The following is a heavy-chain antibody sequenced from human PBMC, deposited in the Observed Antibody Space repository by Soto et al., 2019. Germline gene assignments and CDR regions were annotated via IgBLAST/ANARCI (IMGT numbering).Heavy chain of an antibody. CDR1: GFTFRNYN. D-gene: IGHD3-10*01. CDR3: EKDGQWFGELSAFDI. Sequence: GGSLRLSCVVSGFTFRNYNMHWVRQAPGKGLEWVALISYDGNNKYYADSVRGRFTISRDNSKNTLSLQMNSLRPDDTAVYYCEKDGQWFGELSAFDIWGQGTMVTV. CDR2: ISYDGNNK. J-gene: IGHJ3*02. V-gene: IGHV3-30*18.